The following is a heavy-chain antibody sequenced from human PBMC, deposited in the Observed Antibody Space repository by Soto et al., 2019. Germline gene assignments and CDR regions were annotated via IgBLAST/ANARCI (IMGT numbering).Heavy chain of an antibody. CDR3: GRVLVAATRHTGPDY. CDR2: IYYSGST. V-gene: IGHV4-59*12. D-gene: IGHD2-15*01. CDR1: GGSISSYY. J-gene: IGHJ4*02. Sequence: PSETLSLTCTVSGGSISSYYWSWIRQPPGKGLEWIGYIYYSGSTNYNPSLKSRVTISVDTSKNKFSLQVTSVTAADTAFYYCGRVLVAATRHTGPDYWGQGTQVTVSS.